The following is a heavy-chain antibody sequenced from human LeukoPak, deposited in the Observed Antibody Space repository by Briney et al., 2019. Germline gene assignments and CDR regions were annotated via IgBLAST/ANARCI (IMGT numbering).Heavy chain of an antibody. CDR1: GFTFSSYS. D-gene: IGHD1-26*01. CDR3: AGDGVGVLPGDAFDI. CDR2: INLDGTDI. J-gene: IGHJ3*02. V-gene: IGHV3-21*05. Sequence: GSLRLSCAASGFTFSSYSMNWVRQAPGKGLEWISFINLDGTDIHYGESVKGRFTISRDNAKNSLYLQMHTLRAEDTAVYYCAGDGVGVLPGDAFDIWSQGTMVTVSS.